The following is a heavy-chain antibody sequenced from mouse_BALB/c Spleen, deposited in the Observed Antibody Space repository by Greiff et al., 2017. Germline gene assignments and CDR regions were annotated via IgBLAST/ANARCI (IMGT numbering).Heavy chain of an antibody. J-gene: IGHJ4*01. Sequence: VKLMESGAELMKPGASVKISCKATGYTFSSYWIEWVKQRPGHGLEWIGEILPGSGSTNYNEKFKGKATFTADTSSNTAYMQLSSLTSEDSAVYYCARRYDYDGFYAMDYWGQGTSVTVSS. CDR3: ARRYDYDGFYAMDY. CDR2: ILPGSGST. CDR1: GYTFSSYW. D-gene: IGHD2-4*01. V-gene: IGHV1-9*01.